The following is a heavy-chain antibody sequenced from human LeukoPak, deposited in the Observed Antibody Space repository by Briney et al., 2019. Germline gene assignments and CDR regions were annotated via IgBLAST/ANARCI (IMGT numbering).Heavy chain of an antibody. J-gene: IGHJ4*02. V-gene: IGHV3-30-3*01. CDR3: AKEPPRIAAARFDY. D-gene: IGHD6-13*01. CDR2: ISYDGSNK. Sequence: PGGSLRLSCAASGFTFSSYAMHWVRQAPGKGLEWVAVISYDGSNKYYADSVKGRFTISRDNSKNTLYLQMNSLRAEDTAVYYCAKEPPRIAAARFDYWGQGTLVTVSS. CDR1: GFTFSSYA.